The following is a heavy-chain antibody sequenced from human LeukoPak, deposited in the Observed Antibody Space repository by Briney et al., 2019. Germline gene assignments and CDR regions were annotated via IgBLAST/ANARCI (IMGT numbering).Heavy chain of an antibody. V-gene: IGHV3-30*18. CDR1: GFTFSSYS. CDR2: ISFDGGNK. Sequence: PGGSLRLSCAASGFTFSSYSMNWVRQAPGKGLEWVALISFDGGNKNYVDSVKGRFTVSRDNSRNTLYLQMNSLRAVDTAVCYCAKDRSTYNVLTGYQESWGQGTLVTVSS. CDR3: AKDRSTYNVLTGYQES. D-gene: IGHD3-9*01. J-gene: IGHJ5*02.